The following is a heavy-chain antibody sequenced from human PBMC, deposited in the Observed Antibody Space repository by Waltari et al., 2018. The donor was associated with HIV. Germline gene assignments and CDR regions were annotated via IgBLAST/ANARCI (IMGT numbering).Heavy chain of an antibody. CDR3: TRDGPYYYFGFDV. V-gene: IGHV3-20*03. CDR2: SDWNGDDL. Sequence: LEWVASSDWNGDDLRYADSVKGRFLISRDNTQDSLHLRMTSLRIEDTAQYFCTRDGPYYYFGFDVWGHGVSVTVSS. J-gene: IGHJ6*02.